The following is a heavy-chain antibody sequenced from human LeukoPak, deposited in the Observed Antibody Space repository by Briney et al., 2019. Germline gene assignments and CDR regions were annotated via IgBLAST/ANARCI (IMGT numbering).Heavy chain of an antibody. CDR1: GFTFSSYA. J-gene: IGHJ4*02. CDR2: ISYDGSNK. Sequence: PGGSLRLSCAASGFTFSSYAMHWVRQAPGKGLEWVAVISYDGSNKYYADSVKGRFTISRDNSKNTLCLQMNSLRAEDTAVYYCARDTGTDYFDYWGQGTLVTVSS. CDR3: ARDTGTDYFDY. V-gene: IGHV3-30-3*01. D-gene: IGHD2-8*02.